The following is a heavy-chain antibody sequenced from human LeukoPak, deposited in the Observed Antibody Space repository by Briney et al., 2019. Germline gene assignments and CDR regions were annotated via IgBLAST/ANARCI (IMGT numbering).Heavy chain of an antibody. V-gene: IGHV3-21*01. CDR3: ARLFRDAFDI. CDR1: GFTFSSYS. J-gene: IGHJ3*02. CDR2: ISSSSSYI. Sequence: GGSPRLSCAASGFTFSSYSMNWVRQAPGKGLEWVSSISSSSSYIYYADSVKGRFTISRDNAKNSLYLQMNSLRAEDTAVYYCARLFRDAFDIWGQGTMVTVSS.